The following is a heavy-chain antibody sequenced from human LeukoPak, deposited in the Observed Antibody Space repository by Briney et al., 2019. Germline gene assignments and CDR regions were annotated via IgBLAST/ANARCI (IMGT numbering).Heavy chain of an antibody. CDR3: ARGSRYHDWLSPLDS. CDR2: ISAYNGNT. V-gene: IGHV1-18*01. D-gene: IGHD3-9*01. Sequence: GASVKVSCKASGYTFTSYGISWVRQAPGQGLEWMGWISAYNGNTNYAQKFQGRVTFTRDTSISTAYMAMSRLRSDDTAVFYCARGSRYHDWLSPLDSWGQGTLVTVSS. J-gene: IGHJ4*02. CDR1: GYTFTSYG.